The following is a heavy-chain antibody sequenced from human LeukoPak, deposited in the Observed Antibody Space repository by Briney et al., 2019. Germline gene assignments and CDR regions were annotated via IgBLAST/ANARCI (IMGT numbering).Heavy chain of an antibody. Sequence: GGSLRLSCAASGFTFSSYGMSWVRQAPGKGLEWVSAITATSSSTHDADSVKGRFTISRDNSKNTLYLQMNSLRAEDTAVYYCARDLTWIQLWLPGYWGQGTLVTVSS. J-gene: IGHJ4*02. CDR1: GFTFSSYG. CDR2: ITATSSST. CDR3: ARDLTWIQLWLPGY. V-gene: IGHV3-23*01. D-gene: IGHD5-18*01.